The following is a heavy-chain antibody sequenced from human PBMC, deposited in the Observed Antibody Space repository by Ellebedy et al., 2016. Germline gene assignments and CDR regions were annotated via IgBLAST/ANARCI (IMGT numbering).Heavy chain of an antibody. D-gene: IGHD1-1*01. CDR2: ISGYRGET. J-gene: IGHJ4*02. V-gene: IGHV1-18*04. CDR3: GRDGQATQRELDY. CDR1: GYIFSDYG. Sequence: ASVKVSCKTSGYIFSDYGISWVRQASGQGLEWMGWISGYRGETKYAQKFQGRVAISTDTSTRVVYMELWSLTSDDTAKYYCGRDGQATQRELDYWGQGTLITVSS.